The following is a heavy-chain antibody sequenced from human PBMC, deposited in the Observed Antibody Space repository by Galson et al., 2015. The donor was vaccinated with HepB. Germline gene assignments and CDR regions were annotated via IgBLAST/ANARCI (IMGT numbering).Heavy chain of an antibody. V-gene: IGHV3-23*01. J-gene: IGHJ4*02. D-gene: IGHD3-22*01. CDR1: GFTFNYHA. CDR3: AKDYFPHYDRGGSYADLYYFDY. Sequence: SLRLSCAASGFTFNYHAMNWVRQAPGKGLEWVASISCSGSSTYYADSVKGRFTISRDNSLDTVDLQMDSLRVHDTAVYYCAKDYFPHYDRGGSYADLYYFDYWGQGTLVTVSS. CDR2: ISCSGSST.